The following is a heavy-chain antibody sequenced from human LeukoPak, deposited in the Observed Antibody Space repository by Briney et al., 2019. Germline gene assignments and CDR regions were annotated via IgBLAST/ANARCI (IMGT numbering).Heavy chain of an antibody. CDR1: GGSISSGGYY. D-gene: IGHD6-25*01. V-gene: IGHV4-31*03. CDR3: ARDYIAAAGDAFDI. J-gene: IGHJ3*02. Sequence: SETLSLTCTVSGGSISSGGYYWSWIRQHPGKGLEWIGYIYYSGSTYYNPSLKSRVTISVDTSKNQFSLKLSSVAAADTAVYYCARDYIAAAGDAFDIWGQGTMVTVCS. CDR2: IYYSGST.